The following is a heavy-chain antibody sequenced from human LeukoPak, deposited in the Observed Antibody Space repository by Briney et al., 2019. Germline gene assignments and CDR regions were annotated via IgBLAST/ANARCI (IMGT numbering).Heavy chain of an antibody. CDR1: GGYLSGYY. V-gene: IGHV4-34*01. J-gene: IGHJ3*02. Sequence: SETLSLTCAVYGGYLSGYYWSWIRQPPGKGLEWIGEISHTGSTNYNPSLGSRVTISVDTSKNQFSLKLSSVTAADTAVYYCARVSRQWLEGGAFDIWGQGTMDTVSS. CDR2: ISHTGST. D-gene: IGHD6-19*01. CDR3: ARVSRQWLEGGAFDI.